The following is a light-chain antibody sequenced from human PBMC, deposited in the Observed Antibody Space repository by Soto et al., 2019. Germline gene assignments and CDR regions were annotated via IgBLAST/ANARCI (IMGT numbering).Light chain of an antibody. V-gene: IGKV3-20*01. J-gene: IGKJ4*01. CDR3: QQYGGSPLVT. CDR2: GAS. CDR1: QSISSGY. Sequence: ETVLTQSPGTLSLSPGERATLSFRARQSISSGYLAWYQQRPGQAPRLLISGASNRATGIPDRFSGSGSGTDFTLTISRLEPEDFAVYYCQQYGGSPLVTFGGGTKVEIK.